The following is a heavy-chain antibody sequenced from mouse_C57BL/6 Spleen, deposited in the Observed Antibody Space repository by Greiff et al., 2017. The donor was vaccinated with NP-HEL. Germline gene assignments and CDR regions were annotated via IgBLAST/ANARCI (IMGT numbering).Heavy chain of an antibody. CDR1: GYTFTSYW. J-gene: IGHJ2*01. Sequence: QVQLQQPGAELVMPGASVKLSCKASGYTFTSYWMHWVKQRPGPGLEWIGEIDPSDSYTNYNQKFKGKSTLTVDKSSSTAYMQLSSLTSEDSAVYYCARQDSYFDYWGQGTTLTVSS. V-gene: IGHV1-69*01. CDR2: IDPSDSYT. CDR3: ARQDSYFDY.